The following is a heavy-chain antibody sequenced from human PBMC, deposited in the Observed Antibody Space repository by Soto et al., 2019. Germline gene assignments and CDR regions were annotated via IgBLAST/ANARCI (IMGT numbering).Heavy chain of an antibody. D-gene: IGHD3-10*01. CDR1: GYTFTSYA. Sequence: QVQLVQSGAEVKKPGASVKVSCKASGYTFTSYAMHWVRQAPGQRLEWMGWINAGNGNTKYSQKFQGRVTITRDTSASTAYMELSSLRSEDTAVYYCASGYYYGSGPGDYYYGMDVWGQGTTVTVSS. CDR2: INAGNGNT. V-gene: IGHV1-3*01. CDR3: ASGYYYGSGPGDYYYGMDV. J-gene: IGHJ6*02.